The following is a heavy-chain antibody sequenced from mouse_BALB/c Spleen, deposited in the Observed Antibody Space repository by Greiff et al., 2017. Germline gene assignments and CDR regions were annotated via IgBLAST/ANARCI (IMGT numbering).Heavy chain of an antibody. CDR1: GFTFSSFG. D-gene: IGHD2-1*01. V-gene: IGHV5-17*02. J-gene: IGHJ4*01. CDR2: ISSGSSTI. CDR3: ERGYYGNYEAMDY. Sequence: EVHLVESGGGLVQPGGSRKLSCAASGFTFSSFGMHWVRQAPEKGLEWVAYISSGSSTIYYADTVKGRFTISRDNPKNTLFLQMTSLRSEDTAMYYCERGYYGNYEAMDYWGQGTSVTVSA.